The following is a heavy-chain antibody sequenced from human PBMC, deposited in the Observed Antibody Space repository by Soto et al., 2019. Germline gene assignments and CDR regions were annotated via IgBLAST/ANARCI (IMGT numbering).Heavy chain of an antibody. V-gene: IGHV3-30-3*01. D-gene: IGHD3-10*01. CDR2: ISYDGSNK. CDR1: GFTFSRNA. CDR3: AREVRGYVYFDY. J-gene: IGHJ4*02. Sequence: QVQLVESGGGVVQPGRSLRLSCAASGFTFSRNAMHWVRQAPGKGLEWVAVISYDGSNKYYADSVKGRFTISRDSSKNTLYLQMNSLTAEDTAVYYCAREVRGYVYFDYWGQGTLVTVSS.